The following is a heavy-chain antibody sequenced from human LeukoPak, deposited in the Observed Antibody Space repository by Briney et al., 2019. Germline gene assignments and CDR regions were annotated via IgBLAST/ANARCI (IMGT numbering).Heavy chain of an antibody. CDR2: MNPDGSGT. CDR1: GFTFSTYW. CDR3: TRNLYGDC. V-gene: IGHV3-74*01. Sequence: PGGSLRLSCAASGFTFSTYWMHWVRHAPGKGLVWVSRMNPDGSGTYYADSVKGRFTISRDNAKNTLYLQMNSLRAEDTVVYYCTRNLYGDCWGQGTLVTVSS. J-gene: IGHJ4*02. D-gene: IGHD3-16*01.